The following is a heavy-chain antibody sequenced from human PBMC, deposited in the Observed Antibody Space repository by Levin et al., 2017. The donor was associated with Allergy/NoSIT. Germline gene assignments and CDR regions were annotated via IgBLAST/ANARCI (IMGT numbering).Heavy chain of an antibody. Sequence: QPGGSLRLSCAASGFIFSSFGMHWVRQAPGKGLEWAAVISYDGSDKYYADSVKGRFTISRDNSRNTLYLQMNSLRPEDTAIYYCAKDVVFGTSSWSFESWGQGTLVTVSS. CDR3: AKDVVFGTSSWSFES. D-gene: IGHD6-13*01. CDR1: GFIFSSFG. CDR2: ISYDGSDK. J-gene: IGHJ4*02. V-gene: IGHV3-30*18.